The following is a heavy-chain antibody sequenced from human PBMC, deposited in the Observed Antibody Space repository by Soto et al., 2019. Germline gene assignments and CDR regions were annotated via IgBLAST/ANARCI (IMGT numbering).Heavy chain of an antibody. V-gene: IGHV1-18*04. J-gene: IGHJ4*02. Sequence: QVQLLVQSGSEVKKPGASVKVSCQASGYTFTNYGISWVRQAPGQGLEWMGWVSGYNGNTNYAQKLRGRVTMTTDTSTSTAHMELRTLRSDDTAVYYCARDEGSHGFDSWGQGTLVTVSS. CDR2: VSGYNGNT. D-gene: IGHD6-19*01. CDR3: ARDEGSHGFDS. CDR1: GYTFTNYG.